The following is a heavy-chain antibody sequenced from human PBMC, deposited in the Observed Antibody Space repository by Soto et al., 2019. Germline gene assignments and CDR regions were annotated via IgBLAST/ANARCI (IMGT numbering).Heavy chain of an antibody. CDR3: ARVVPGSEAWFGP. CDR1: GYTFSNYG. D-gene: IGHD2-2*01. Sequence: QVQLVQSGGEVKRPGASVKVSCKTSGYTFSNYGITWVRQAPGQPLEWLGWISLYSDGTNYAQKLQGRVSMTTDPSTTTAYMELRSLRSDDTAVYYCARVVPGSEAWFGPWGQGTLVTVPS. J-gene: IGHJ5*02. V-gene: IGHV1-18*01. CDR2: ISLYSDGT.